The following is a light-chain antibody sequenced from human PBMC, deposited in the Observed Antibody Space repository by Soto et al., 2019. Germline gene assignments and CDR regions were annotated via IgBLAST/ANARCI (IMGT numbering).Light chain of an antibody. J-gene: IGKJ4*01. CDR1: QSISSW. Sequence: DIPMTQSPSTLSASVGDRVTITCRASQSISSWLAWYQQKPGKAPKLLIYKASSLESGVPSRFSGSGSGTEFTLTISSLQPDDFATYYCQQYNSFPLTFGGGNKVEIK. V-gene: IGKV1-5*03. CDR2: KAS. CDR3: QQYNSFPLT.